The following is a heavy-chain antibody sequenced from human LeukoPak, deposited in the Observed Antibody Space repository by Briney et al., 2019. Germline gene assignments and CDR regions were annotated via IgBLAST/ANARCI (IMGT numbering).Heavy chain of an antibody. CDR2: IYSGGST. J-gene: IGHJ4*02. Sequence: GGSLRLSCAASGFTVSGSYMSWVRQAPGKGLEWVSVIYSGGSTYYADSVKGRFTISRDNSKNTLYLQMNSLRAEDTAVYYCARDSASGWYHAYWGQGTLVTVSS. D-gene: IGHD6-19*01. CDR3: ARDSASGWYHAY. V-gene: IGHV3-53*01. CDR1: GFTVSGSY.